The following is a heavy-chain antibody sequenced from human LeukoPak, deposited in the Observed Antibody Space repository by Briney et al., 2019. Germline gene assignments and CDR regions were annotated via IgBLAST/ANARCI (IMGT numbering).Heavy chain of an antibody. CDR1: GFTFSSYS. V-gene: IGHV3-48*01. Sequence: PGGSLRLSCAASGFTFSSYSMNWVRQAPGKGLEWVSYISSRSSTIYYADSVKGRFTISRDNAKNSLYLQMNSLRAEDTAVYYCARVLNSLAAAGTFDYWGQGTLVTVSS. CDR3: ARVLNSLAAAGTFDY. CDR2: ISSRSSTI. J-gene: IGHJ4*02. D-gene: IGHD6-13*01.